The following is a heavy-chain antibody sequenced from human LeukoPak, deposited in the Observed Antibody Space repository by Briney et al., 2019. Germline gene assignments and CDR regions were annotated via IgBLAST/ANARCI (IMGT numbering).Heavy chain of an antibody. Sequence: GGSLRLSCAASGFTFSRFAMSWVRQAPGKGLEWVGRIKSKTDGGTTDYAAPVKGRFTISTDDSKNTLYLQMNSLKTEDTAVYYCTTVAYNSLFFRGQGTLVTVSS. J-gene: IGHJ4*02. D-gene: IGHD2/OR15-2a*01. CDR2: IKSKTDGGTT. CDR1: GFTFSRFA. V-gene: IGHV3-15*01. CDR3: TTVAYNSLFF.